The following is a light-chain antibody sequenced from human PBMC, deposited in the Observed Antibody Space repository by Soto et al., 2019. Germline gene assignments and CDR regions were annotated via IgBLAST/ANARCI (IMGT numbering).Light chain of an antibody. V-gene: IGKV1-27*01. J-gene: IGKJ3*01. CDR2: AAS. Sequence: DIQMTQSPTSLSASVGDRVTITCRASQGIRNFVAWYQQKPGKAPKLLIYAASTLQSGVPSRFSGSGSGTDSTPTINSLQLKDFETDTCKNNSIVLVFGPGPKWKSN. CDR1: QGIRNF. CDR3: KNNSIVLV.